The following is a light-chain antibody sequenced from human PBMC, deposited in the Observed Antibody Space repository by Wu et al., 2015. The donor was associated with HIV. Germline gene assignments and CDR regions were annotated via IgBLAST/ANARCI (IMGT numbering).Light chain of an antibody. J-gene: IGKJ3*01. CDR3: QQYNSYLFT. CDR1: QSISSW. CDR2: KAS. Sequence: DIQMTQSPSTLSASVGDRVTITCRASQSISSWLAWYQQKPGKAPKLLIYKASSLESGSHQGSAAVDLGQNSLSPSAACSLMILLTYYCQQYNSYLFTFGLGP. V-gene: IGKV1-5*03.